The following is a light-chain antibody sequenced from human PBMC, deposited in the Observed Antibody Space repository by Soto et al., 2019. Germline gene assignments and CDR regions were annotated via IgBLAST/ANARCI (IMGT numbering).Light chain of an antibody. CDR1: SSDVGLYDY. CDR3: SSYTNINTRACV. J-gene: IGLJ1*01. V-gene: IGLV2-14*01. CDR2: AVS. Sequence: QSVLTQPASVSGSPGQSITISCTGTSSDVGLYDYVSWYQQHPGKAPQLMIYAVSNRPSGVSNRFSASKSGNTASLFISGLQAEDEAEYYCSSYTNINTRACVFGTGTKVTVL.